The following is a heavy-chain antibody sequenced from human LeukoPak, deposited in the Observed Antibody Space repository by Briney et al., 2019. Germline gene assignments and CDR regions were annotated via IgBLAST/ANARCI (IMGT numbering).Heavy chain of an antibody. CDR3: ARELITKADAFDI. J-gene: IGHJ3*02. CDR2: FYARGNT. CDR1: GGSISNYY. Sequence: SETLSLTCNVSGGSISNYYWNWIRQPAGKGLEWIGRFYARGNTNYNPSLKSRVTMSVDTSKNQLPLKLTSVTAADTAVYYCARELITKADAFDIWGQGTMVTVSS. V-gene: IGHV4-4*07. D-gene: IGHD1-20*01.